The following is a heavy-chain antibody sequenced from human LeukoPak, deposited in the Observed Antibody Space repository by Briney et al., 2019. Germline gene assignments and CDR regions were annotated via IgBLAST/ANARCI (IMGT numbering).Heavy chain of an antibody. D-gene: IGHD5-12*01. CDR3: ARGQNIVATIYDYYYYYYMDV. V-gene: IGHV1-2*02. CDR2: INPNSGGT. CDR1: GYTFTGYY. Sequence: ASVKVSCKASGYTFTGYYMHWVRQAPGQGLEWMGRINPNSGGTNYAQKFQGRVTMTRDTSISTAYMELSRLRSDDTAVYYCARGQNIVATIYDYYYYYYMDVWGKGTTVTVSS. J-gene: IGHJ6*03.